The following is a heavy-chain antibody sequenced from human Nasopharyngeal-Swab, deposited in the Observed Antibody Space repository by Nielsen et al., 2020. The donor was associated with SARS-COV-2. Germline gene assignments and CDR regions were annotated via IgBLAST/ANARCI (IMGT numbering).Heavy chain of an antibody. V-gene: IGHV1-46*01. D-gene: IGHD3-9*01. CDR3: ARALTDTRFGPVH. CDR2: INPSGGST. J-gene: IGHJ4*02. CDR1: GYTFTSYY. Sequence: ASVKVSCKAYGYTFTSYYMHWVRQAPGQRLEWMGVINPSGGSTSYAQNFQGRVTMTRDTSTSTVYTELSSLRSDDTAVYYCARALTDTRFGPVHWGQGTLVTVSS.